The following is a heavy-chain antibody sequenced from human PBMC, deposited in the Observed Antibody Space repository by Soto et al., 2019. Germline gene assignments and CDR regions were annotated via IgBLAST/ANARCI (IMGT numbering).Heavy chain of an antibody. CDR1: GFTFSDYH. CDR2: ISRSSSYT. J-gene: IGHJ5*02. CDR3: ARDHYGPGWFGP. V-gene: IGHV3-11*05. D-gene: IGHD3-10*01. Sequence: QVQLVESGGGLVKPGGSLRVSCAASGFTFSDYHMNWIRQAPGKGLEWVSYISRSSSYTNYADSVKGRFTISRDNAKKPLYLLMNSLRAEDAAVYYGARDHYGPGWFGPWGQGTLITVSS.